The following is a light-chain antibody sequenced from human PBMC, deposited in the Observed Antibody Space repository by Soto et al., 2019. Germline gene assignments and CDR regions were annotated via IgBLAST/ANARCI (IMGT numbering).Light chain of an antibody. V-gene: IGLV1-51*02. Sequence: QSVLTHPPSVSAAPGQKVAISCSGSSSNVGDSYVSWYQQLPGSAPKLLIYETDKRPSGIPDRFSGSKSGTSATLGISGLQTGDEADYYCGAWDISLSASVFGAGTELTVL. J-gene: IGLJ1*01. CDR1: SSNVGDSY. CDR2: ETD. CDR3: GAWDISLSASV.